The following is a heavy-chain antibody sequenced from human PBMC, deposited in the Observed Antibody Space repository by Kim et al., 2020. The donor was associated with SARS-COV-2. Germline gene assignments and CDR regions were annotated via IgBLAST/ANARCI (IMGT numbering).Heavy chain of an antibody. CDR3: ARTAPRRSSTAYYFYGLDV. V-gene: IGHV4-59*01. CDR1: GGSINSFY. J-gene: IGHJ6*01. D-gene: IGHD2-2*01. Sequence: SETLSLTCTVSGGSINSFYWSWVRQPPGKGLEWVAFLSYDGNTNYNPSLKSRVTISRDTSKNQFSLRVTSVSAAETAVYFCARTAPRRSSTAYYFYGLDV. CDR2: LSYDGNT.